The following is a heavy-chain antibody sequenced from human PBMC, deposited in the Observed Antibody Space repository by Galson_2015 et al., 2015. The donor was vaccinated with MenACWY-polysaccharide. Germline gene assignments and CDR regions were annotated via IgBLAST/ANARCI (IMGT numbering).Heavy chain of an antibody. D-gene: IGHD3-16*01. CDR1: GYSFSSYW. CDR2: INNDGSAT. CDR3: GRNGGAIDV. Sequence: SLRLSCAASGYSFSSYWMFWVRQAPGKGLVWVSTINNDGSATTYADSVKGRFTISRDNAKNTVYLQMNSLRDDDTAVYYCGRNGGAIDVWGQGTTVTVSS. J-gene: IGHJ6*02. V-gene: IGHV3-74*01.